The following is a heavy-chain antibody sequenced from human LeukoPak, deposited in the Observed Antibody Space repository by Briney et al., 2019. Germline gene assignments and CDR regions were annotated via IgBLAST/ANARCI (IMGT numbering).Heavy chain of an antibody. Sequence: ASVKVSCKASGYTFTNFYMHWVRQAPGQGLEWMGVINPNDDSTLYAQKFQGRVTMTKDMPTNTFYMELISLRSEDTAVYFCARGVAVAGILRRRNEYYFDYWGQGTLVTVSS. CDR3: ARGVAVAGILRRRNEYYFDY. CDR1: GYTFTNFY. D-gene: IGHD6-19*01. V-gene: IGHV1-46*01. CDR2: INPNDDST. J-gene: IGHJ4*02.